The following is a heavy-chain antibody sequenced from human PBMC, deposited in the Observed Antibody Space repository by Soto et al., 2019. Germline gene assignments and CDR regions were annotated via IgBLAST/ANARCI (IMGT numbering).Heavy chain of an antibody. CDR3: ARDHTYDYGDYSYGMDV. Sequence: SETLSLTCTVSGGSISNYCWNWIRLPPRKGLEWIGYIYYSGSTNCNPSLKSRVTISVDTSKNQFSLKLSSVTAADTAVYYCARDHTYDYGDYSYGMDVWGQGTTVTVSS. CDR1: GGSISNYC. D-gene: IGHD4-17*01. V-gene: IGHV4-59*01. J-gene: IGHJ6*02. CDR2: IYYSGST.